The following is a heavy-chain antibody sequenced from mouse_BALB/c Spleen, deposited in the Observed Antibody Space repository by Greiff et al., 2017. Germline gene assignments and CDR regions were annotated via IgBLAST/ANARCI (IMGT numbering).Heavy chain of an antibody. J-gene: IGHJ3*01. CDR3: ARGDGYYKAWFAY. V-gene: IGHV5-6-5*01. Sequence: EVKLMESGGDLVKPGGSLKLSCAASGFTFSSYAMSWVRQTPEKRLEWVASISSGGSTYYPDSVKGRFTISRDNARNILYLQMSSLRSEDTAMYYCARGDGYYKAWFAYWGQGTLVTVSA. CDR2: ISSGGST. CDR1: GFTFSSYA. D-gene: IGHD2-3*01.